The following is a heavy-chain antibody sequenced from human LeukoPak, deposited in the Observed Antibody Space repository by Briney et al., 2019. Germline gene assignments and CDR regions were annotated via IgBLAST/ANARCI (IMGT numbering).Heavy chain of an antibody. Sequence: GGSLRLSCAASGFIFSNYAISCVRQVPGKGLEWVSGISNSGGSTYYADSVKGRFTCSRDNSKSTLYLQMNSLRAEDTAIYYCAKDRFGELFYFDYWGQGTLVTVSS. CDR2: ISNSGGST. CDR3: AKDRFGELFYFDY. J-gene: IGHJ4*02. V-gene: IGHV3-23*01. CDR1: GFIFSNYA. D-gene: IGHD3-10*01.